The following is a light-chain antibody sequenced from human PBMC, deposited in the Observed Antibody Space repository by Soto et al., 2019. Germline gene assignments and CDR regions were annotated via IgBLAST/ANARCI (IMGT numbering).Light chain of an antibody. CDR2: KAS. CDR3: QQYNSFPLT. CDR1: QTISIW. V-gene: IGKV1-5*03. J-gene: IGKJ4*01. Sequence: DIQMTQSPSTLSASVGDRVTITCRASQTISIWLAWYQQKPGKAPNLLIYKASSLKSGVRSRFSGSGSGTEFTLTISSLQPDDFATYYCQQYNSFPLTCGGGTKVDIK.